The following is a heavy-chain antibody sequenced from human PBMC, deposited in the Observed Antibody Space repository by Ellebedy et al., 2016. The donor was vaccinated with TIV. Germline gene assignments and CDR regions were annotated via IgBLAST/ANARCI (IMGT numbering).Heavy chain of an antibody. CDR2: IYYSGST. CDR1: GDSISSSSFF. V-gene: IGHV4-39*07. D-gene: IGHD2-21*02. CDR3: ARSHYAFCGGDCDLDHAFDV. Sequence: MPSETLSLTCTVSGDSISSSSFFWGWIRQPPGKGLEWIGSIYYSGSTYYSPSLKSRVTISVDTSKNQFSLQLNSLTPEDTAVYYCARSHYAFCGGDCDLDHAFDVWGQGTMVIVSS. J-gene: IGHJ3*01.